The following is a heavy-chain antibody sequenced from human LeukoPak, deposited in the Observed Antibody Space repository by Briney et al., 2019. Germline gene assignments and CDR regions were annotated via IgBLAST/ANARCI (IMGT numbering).Heavy chain of an antibody. CDR2: IKQDGSEK. Sequence: GGSLRLSCAASGFTFSSYWMTWVRQVPGKGLGWVANIKQDGSEKYYVDSVTGRFAISRDNAKNSLYLQMNSLRAEDTAVYYCARMSSSSWFVCDYWGQGTLVTVSS. CDR3: ARMSSSSWFVCDY. D-gene: IGHD6-13*01. V-gene: IGHV3-7*01. CDR1: GFTFSSYW. J-gene: IGHJ4*02.